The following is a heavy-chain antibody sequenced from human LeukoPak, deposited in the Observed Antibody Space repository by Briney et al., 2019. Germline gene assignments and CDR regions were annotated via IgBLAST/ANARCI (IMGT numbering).Heavy chain of an antibody. J-gene: IGHJ5*02. CDR3: ASSVVPAAIHP. CDR1: GGSISSSNW. V-gene: IGHV4-4*02. Sequence: SGTLSLTCAVSGGSISSSNWCSWVRQPPGKVLEWSGEIYHSGSTNYNPSLKSRVTISVGKSKNQFPLRLSSVTAADTAVYYCASSVVPAAIHPWGQGTLVTVSS. D-gene: IGHD2-2*01. CDR2: IYHSGST.